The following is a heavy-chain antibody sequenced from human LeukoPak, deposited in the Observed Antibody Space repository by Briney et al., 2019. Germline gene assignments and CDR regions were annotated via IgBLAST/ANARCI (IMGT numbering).Heavy chain of an antibody. CDR1: GFTFDDYA. V-gene: IGHV3-9*01. J-gene: IGHJ3*02. Sequence: QTGGSLRLSCAASGFTFDDYAMPWVRQAPGKGLEWVSGISWNSGSIGYADSVKGRFTISRDNAKNSLYLQMNSLRAEDTALYYCAKGSSGWYTDDAFDIWGQGTMVTVSS. CDR2: ISWNSGSI. CDR3: AKGSSGWYTDDAFDI. D-gene: IGHD6-19*01.